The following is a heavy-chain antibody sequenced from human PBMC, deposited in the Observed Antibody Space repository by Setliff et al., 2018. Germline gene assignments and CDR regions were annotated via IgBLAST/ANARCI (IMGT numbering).Heavy chain of an antibody. CDR1: GYTFAGYY. D-gene: IGHD6-13*01. J-gene: IGHJ6*03. CDR3: ARGGGAPYSLAPYYHMDV. V-gene: IGHV1-2*02. Sequence: ASVKVSCKASGYTFAGYYIHWVRQAPGQGLEWMGWINPNSGDTKYAQKFQGRVTMTRDTAISTVYMELSRLRSGDTALYYCARGGGAPYSLAPYYHMDVWGKGTTVTV. CDR2: INPNSGDT.